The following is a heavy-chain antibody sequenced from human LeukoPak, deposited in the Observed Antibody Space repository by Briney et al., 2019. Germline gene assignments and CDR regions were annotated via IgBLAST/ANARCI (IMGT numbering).Heavy chain of an antibody. CDR3: ARHLQWLVRGAFDI. D-gene: IGHD6-19*01. J-gene: IGHJ3*02. CDR2: IYHSGST. V-gene: IGHV4-38-2*01. CDR1: GYSISSGYY. Sequence: KPSETLSLTCAVSGYSISSGYYWGWIRQPPGKGLEWIGSIYHSGSTYYNPSLKSRVTISVDTSKNQFSLKLSSVTAADTVVYYCARHLQWLVRGAFDIWGQGTMVTVSS.